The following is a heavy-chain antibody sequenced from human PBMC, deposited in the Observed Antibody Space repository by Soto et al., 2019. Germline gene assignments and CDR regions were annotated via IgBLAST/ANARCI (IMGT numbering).Heavy chain of an antibody. CDR1: GFTFSSYG. CDR3: ARDRVQTLGYCISTSCYTYYFDY. D-gene: IGHD2-2*02. V-gene: IGHV3-33*01. Sequence: GGSLRLSCAASGFTFSSYGMHWVRQAPGKGLEWVAVIWYDGSNKYYADSVKGRFTISRDNSKNTLYLQMNSLRAEDTAVYYCARDRVQTLGYCISTSCYTYYFDYWGQGTLVTVSS. CDR2: IWYDGSNK. J-gene: IGHJ4*02.